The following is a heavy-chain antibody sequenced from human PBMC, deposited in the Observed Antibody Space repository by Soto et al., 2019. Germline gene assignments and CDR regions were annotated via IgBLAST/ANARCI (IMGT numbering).Heavy chain of an antibody. D-gene: IGHD3-16*01. Sequence: EVQLVESGGGLVQPGGSLRLSCAASGFTFSNYWMHWVRQAPGKGPVWVSRINTDGSTTNYADSVKGRFTISRDNAKNTLYLQTNSLGADDTVVYYGARDLGCYASHWGQGTLVTVSS. CDR2: INTDGSTT. CDR1: GFTFSNYW. V-gene: IGHV3-74*01. CDR3: ARDLGCYASH. J-gene: IGHJ4*02.